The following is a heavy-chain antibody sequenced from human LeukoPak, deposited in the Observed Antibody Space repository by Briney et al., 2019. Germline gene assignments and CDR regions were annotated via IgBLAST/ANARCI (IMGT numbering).Heavy chain of an antibody. CDR2: TYYRSKWYN. CDR3: ARDQRAAGATRKYYFDY. V-gene: IGHV6-1*01. CDR1: GDSVSSNSAA. Sequence: SQTLSLTCAISGDSVSSNSAAWNWIRQSPSRGLEWLGRTYYRSKWYNDYAVSVKSRITINPDTSKNQFSLQLNSVTPEDTAVYYCARDQRAAGATRKYYFDYWGQGTLVTVSS. J-gene: IGHJ4*02. D-gene: IGHD1-26*01.